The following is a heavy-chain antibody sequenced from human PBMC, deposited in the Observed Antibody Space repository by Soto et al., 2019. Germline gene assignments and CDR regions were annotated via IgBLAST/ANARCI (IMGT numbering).Heavy chain of an antibody. CDR3: ATLRWGGDAFDI. CDR2: IKNYGSGT. V-gene: IGHV3-74*01. J-gene: IGHJ3*02. D-gene: IGHD3-16*01. CDR1: GFTFSTYW. Sequence: PGGSLRLSCAASGFTFSTYWMHWVRQAPGKGLVWVSRIKNYGSGTYYVDSVEGRFTISRDNAKNTLYLQMNSLRAEDTAVYYCATLRWGGDAFDIWGQGTMVTVS.